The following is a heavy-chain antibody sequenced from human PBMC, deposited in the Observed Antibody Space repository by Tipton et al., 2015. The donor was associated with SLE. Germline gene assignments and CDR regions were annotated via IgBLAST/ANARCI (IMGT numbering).Heavy chain of an antibody. CDR3: ARDLEPAYTSFYAFHI. D-gene: IGHD2-2*01. V-gene: IGHV3-11*04. Sequence: SLRLSCAASGFTFSDYYMTWIRQAPGKGLEWVSYISGTGSTISYADSVKGRFTISRDNAKNSLYLQMNSLRAEDTAVYYCARDLEPAYTSFYAFHIWGQGTMVTVSS. J-gene: IGHJ3*02. CDR1: GFTFSDYY. CDR2: ISGTGSTI.